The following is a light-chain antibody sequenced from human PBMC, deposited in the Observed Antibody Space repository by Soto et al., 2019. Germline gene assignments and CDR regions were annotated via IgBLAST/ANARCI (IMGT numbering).Light chain of an antibody. J-gene: IGKJ5*01. V-gene: IGKV3-20*01. CDR1: QSVSANY. CDR2: GAS. CDR3: QQYSTAPIT. Sequence: EIVLTQSPGTLSLSPGERATLSCRASQSVSANYLAWYQQKPGQAPRLLISGASSRATGIPDRFSGSGSGTDFTLNISRLESEDFAVYYWQQYSTAPITFGQGTRLEIK.